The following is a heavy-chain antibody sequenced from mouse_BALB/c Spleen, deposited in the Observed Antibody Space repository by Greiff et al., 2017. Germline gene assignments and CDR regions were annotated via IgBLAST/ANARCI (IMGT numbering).Heavy chain of an antibody. J-gene: IGHJ2*01. V-gene: IGHV3-8*02. CDR1: GDSITSGY. CDR3: AKRGGITTAFDD. CDR2: ISYSGST. Sequence: DVKLQEPGPSLVKPSQTLSLTCSVTGDSITSGYWHWIRKFPGNKLEYMGYISYSGSTYYNPSLKSRISITRDTSKNQYYLQLNSVTTEDTATYYCAKRGGITTAFDDWGQGTTLTVSS. D-gene: IGHD1-1*01.